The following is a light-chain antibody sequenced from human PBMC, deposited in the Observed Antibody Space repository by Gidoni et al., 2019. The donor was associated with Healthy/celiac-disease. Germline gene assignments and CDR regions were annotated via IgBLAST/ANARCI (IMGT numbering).Light chain of an antibody. CDR2: GNS. CDR1: RSNIGAGYD. J-gene: IGLJ1*01. V-gene: IGLV1-40*01. Sequence: QSVLTQPPSVSGAPGQRVIISCTGSRSNIGAGYDVHWYQQLPGTAPKLLIYGNSNRPSGVPDRFSGSKSGTSASLAITGLQAEDEADYYCQSYDSSLSVHYVFGTGTKVTVL. CDR3: QSYDSSLSVHYV.